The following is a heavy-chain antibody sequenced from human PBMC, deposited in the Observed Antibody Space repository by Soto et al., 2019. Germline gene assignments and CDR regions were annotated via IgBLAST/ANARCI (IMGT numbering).Heavy chain of an antibody. V-gene: IGHV4-38-2*01. CDR1: GYSISSGYY. Sequence: TLSLTCAVSGYSISSGYYWGWIRQPPGKGLEWIGSIYHSGSTYYNPSLKSRVTISVDTSKNQFSLKLSSVTAADTAVYYCARVLGYSSSYFDYWGQGTLVTVSS. CDR2: IYHSGST. D-gene: IGHD6-6*01. CDR3: ARVLGYSSSYFDY. J-gene: IGHJ4*02.